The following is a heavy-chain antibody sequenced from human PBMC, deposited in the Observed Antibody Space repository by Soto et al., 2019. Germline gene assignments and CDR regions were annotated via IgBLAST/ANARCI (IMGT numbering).Heavy chain of an antibody. CDR2: INHSGST. V-gene: IGHV4-34*01. Sequence: PSETLSLTCAVYGGSFSGYYWSWIRQPPGKGLEWIGEINHSGSTNYNPSLKSRVTISVDTSKNQFSLKLSSVTAADTAVYYCARQQLWLYYYYYGMGVWGQGTTVTVS. J-gene: IGHJ6*02. CDR1: GGSFSGYY. CDR3: ARQQLWLYYYYYGMGV. D-gene: IGHD6-13*01.